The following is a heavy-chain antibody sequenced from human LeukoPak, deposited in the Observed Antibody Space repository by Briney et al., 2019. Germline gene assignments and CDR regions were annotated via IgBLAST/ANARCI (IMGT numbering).Heavy chain of an antibody. CDR1: GGSFSGYY. Sequence: NPSETLSLTCAVYGGSFSGYYWSRIRQTPGKGLEWIGEINHSGSTNYNPSLKSRVTISVDTSKNQFSLKLSSVTAADTAVYYCARGRSIAAAGTQTFDYWGQGTLVTVSS. J-gene: IGHJ4*02. CDR2: INHSGST. D-gene: IGHD6-13*01. CDR3: ARGRSIAAAGTQTFDY. V-gene: IGHV4-34*01.